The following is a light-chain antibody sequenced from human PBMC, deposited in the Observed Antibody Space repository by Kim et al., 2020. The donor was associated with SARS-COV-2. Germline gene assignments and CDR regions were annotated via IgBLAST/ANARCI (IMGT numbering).Light chain of an antibody. J-gene: IGLJ2*01. V-gene: IGLV3-19*01. CDR1: SLRSYY. CDR3: KSRDSSGNVV. CDR2: GRN. Sequence: SSELTQDPAVSVALGPTVRITCQGDSLRSYYASWYQQKPGQAPVLVIYGRNNRPSGIPDRFSGSTSGNTASLTITGAQAEDEADYYCKSRDSSGNVVFGGGTKLTVL.